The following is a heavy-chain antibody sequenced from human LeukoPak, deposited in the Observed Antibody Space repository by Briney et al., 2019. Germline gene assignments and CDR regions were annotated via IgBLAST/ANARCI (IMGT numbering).Heavy chain of an antibody. D-gene: IGHD6-13*01. CDR2: INAGNGNT. CDR1: GYTFTSYA. V-gene: IGHV1-3*01. CDR3: ARVVRRQLVLGAFDI. Sequence: ASVKVSCKASGYTFTSYAMHWVRQAPGQRLEWMGWINAGNGNTKYSQKFQGRVTITRDTSASTAYMELSSLRSEDTAVYYCARVVRRQLVLGAFDIWGQGTMVTVSS. J-gene: IGHJ3*02.